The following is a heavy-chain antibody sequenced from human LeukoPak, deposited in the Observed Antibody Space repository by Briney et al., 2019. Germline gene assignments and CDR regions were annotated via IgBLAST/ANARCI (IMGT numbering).Heavy chain of an antibody. CDR1: GGSFSGYY. J-gene: IGHJ5*02. D-gene: IGHD3-10*01. CDR3: ARRRITMVRGVRGCWFDP. CDR2: INHSGST. Sequence: SETLSLTCAVYGGSFSGYYWSWIRQPPGKGLEWIGEINHSGSTNYNPSLKSRVTISVDTSKNQFSLKLSSVTAADTAVYYCARRRITMVRGVRGCWFDPWGQGTLVTVSS. V-gene: IGHV4-34*01.